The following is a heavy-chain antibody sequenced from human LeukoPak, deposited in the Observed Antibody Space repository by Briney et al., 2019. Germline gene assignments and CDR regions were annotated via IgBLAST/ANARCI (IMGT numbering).Heavy chain of an antibody. CDR3: ARDSSWHTFDY. J-gene: IGHJ4*02. D-gene: IGHD2-2*01. Sequence: ASVKVSCKASGYTFTSYGISWVRQAPGQGLEWMGWISSYNGNTNYAQKLQGRVTMSTDTSTGTAYMELRSLRSDDTAVYYCARDSSWHTFDYWGQGTLVTVSS. CDR1: GYTFTSYG. CDR2: ISSYNGNT. V-gene: IGHV1-18*01.